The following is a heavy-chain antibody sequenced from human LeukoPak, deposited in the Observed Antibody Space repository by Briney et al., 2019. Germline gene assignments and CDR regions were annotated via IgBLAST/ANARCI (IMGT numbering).Heavy chain of an antibody. J-gene: IGHJ4*02. CDR1: GGSFSGYY. Sequence: RPSETLSLTCAVYGGSFSGYYWSWIRQPPGKGLEWIGEINHSGSTNYNPSLKSRVTISVDTSKNQFCLKLNSVTAADTAVYYCARGVDGNGYFDYWGQGTLVTVS. V-gene: IGHV4-34*01. D-gene: IGHD2-8*01. CDR2: INHSGST. CDR3: ARGVDGNGYFDY.